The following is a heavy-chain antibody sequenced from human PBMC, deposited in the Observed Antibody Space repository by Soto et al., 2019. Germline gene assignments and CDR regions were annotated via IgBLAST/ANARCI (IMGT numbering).Heavy chain of an antibody. J-gene: IGHJ4*02. V-gene: IGHV4-39*01. CDR1: GGSISSSSYY. CDR2: IYYSGST. Sequence: SETLSLTCTVSGGSISSSSYYWGWIRQPPGKGLEWIGSIYYSGSTYYNPSLKSRVTISVDTSKNQFSLKLSSVTAADTAVYYCARHPHTTVTTVTGTDYWGQGTLVTVSS. CDR3: ARHPHTTVTTVTGTDY. D-gene: IGHD4-17*01.